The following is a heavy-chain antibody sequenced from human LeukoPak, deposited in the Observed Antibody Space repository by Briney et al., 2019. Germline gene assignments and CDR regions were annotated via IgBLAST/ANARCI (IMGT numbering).Heavy chain of an antibody. CDR3: ASSDYGDYAFDY. J-gene: IGHJ4*02. D-gene: IGHD4-17*01. V-gene: IGHV4-39*01. CDR2: IYYKRST. Sequence: SETLSLTCSVPGGSISSSSYYWGWIRQPPGKGQEWIGWIYYKRSTYYSPSLNGRVTISVDTSNSHFSLKLCSVTAADTAVYYCASSDYGDYAFDYWGQGTLVTVSS. CDR1: GGSISSSSYY.